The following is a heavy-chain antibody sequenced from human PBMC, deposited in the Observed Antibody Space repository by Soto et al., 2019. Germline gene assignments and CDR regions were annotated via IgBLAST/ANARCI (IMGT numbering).Heavy chain of an antibody. CDR1: GGTFSSYA. CDR3: ATQVLPNYYNYGMDV. D-gene: IGHD2-2*01. V-gene: IGHV1-69*12. Sequence: QVQLVQSGAEVKKPGSSVKVSCKASGGTFSSYAISWVRHAPGQGLEWMGGIIPIFGTANNAQKCQGRVTITADESTRAADMELSSLRSEDTAVYYCATQVLPNYYNYGMDVCGQGTTVTGSS. J-gene: IGHJ6*02. CDR2: IIPIFGTA.